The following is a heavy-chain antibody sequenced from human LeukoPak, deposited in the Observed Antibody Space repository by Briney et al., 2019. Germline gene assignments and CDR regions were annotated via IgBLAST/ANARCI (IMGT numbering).Heavy chain of an antibody. V-gene: IGHV3-66*01. CDR2: LYSGPST. CDR1: GFSVSSNY. J-gene: IGHJ4*02. D-gene: IGHD2-8*01. Sequence: GGSLRLSCAASGFSVSSNYMSWVRQAPGKGLEWVSVLYSGPSTYYADSVKGRFTISRDSSKNTLYLQMNSLGAEDTAVYYCAREYCTNGVCYLGSWGQGTLVTVSS. CDR3: AREYCTNGVCYLGS.